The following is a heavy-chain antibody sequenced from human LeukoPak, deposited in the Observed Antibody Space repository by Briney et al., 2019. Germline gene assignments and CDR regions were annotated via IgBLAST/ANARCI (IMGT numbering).Heavy chain of an antibody. CDR3: ARHPLPGYYDRRNYFDY. D-gene: IGHD3-22*01. J-gene: IGHJ4*02. V-gene: IGHV4-61*02. Sequence: SETLSLTCTVSGNSISSGDNYWSWIRQPAGKGLEWIGRIYTSGSTNYNPSLKSRVTISVDTSKNQFSLKLSSVTAADTAVYYCARHPLPGYYDRRNYFDYWGQGTLVTVSS. CDR1: GNSISSGDNY. CDR2: IYTSGST.